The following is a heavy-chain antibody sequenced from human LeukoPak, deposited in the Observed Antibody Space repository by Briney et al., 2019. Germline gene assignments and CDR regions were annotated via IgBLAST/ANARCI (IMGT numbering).Heavy chain of an antibody. D-gene: IGHD6-13*01. J-gene: IGHJ5*02. CDR2: TYYSSKWYK. CDR1: GDSVSSDSAA. CDR3: ARGADSSSWYSGYWFDP. Sequence: SQTLSLTCAISGDSVSSDSAAWNWIRQSPSRGLEWLGRTYYSSKWYKDYAVSVKSRITLNPDTSKNQFSLQLNSVTPEDTAVYYCARGADSSSWYSGYWFDPWGQGTLVTVSS. V-gene: IGHV6-1*01.